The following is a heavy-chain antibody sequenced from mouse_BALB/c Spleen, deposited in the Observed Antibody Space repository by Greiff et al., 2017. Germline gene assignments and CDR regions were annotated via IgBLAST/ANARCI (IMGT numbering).Heavy chain of an antibody. CDR1: GFTFSSFG. J-gene: IGHJ3*01. Sequence: EVQLVESGGGLVQPGGSRKLSCAASGFTFSSFGMHWVRQAPEKGLEWVAYISSGSSTIYYADTVKGRFTISRDNPKNTLFLQMTSLRSEDTAMYYCARSADGAYWGQGTLVTVSA. CDR2: ISSGSSTI. V-gene: IGHV5-17*02. CDR3: ARSADGAY.